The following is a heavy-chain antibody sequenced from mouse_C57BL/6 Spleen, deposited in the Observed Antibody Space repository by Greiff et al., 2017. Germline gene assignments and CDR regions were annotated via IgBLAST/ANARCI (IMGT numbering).Heavy chain of an antibody. Sequence: EVQLVESGGGLVQPGGSLSLSCAASGFTFTDYYMSWVRQPPGKALEWLGFIRNKANGYTTEYSASVKGRFTISRDNSQSILYLQMNALRAEDSATYYCARYGLHFDYWGQGTTLTVSS. CDR3: ARYGLHFDY. CDR1: GFTFTDYY. CDR2: IRNKANGYTT. V-gene: IGHV7-3*01. J-gene: IGHJ2*01.